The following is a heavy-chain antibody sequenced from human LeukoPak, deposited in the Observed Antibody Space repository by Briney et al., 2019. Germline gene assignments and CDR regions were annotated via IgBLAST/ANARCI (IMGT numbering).Heavy chain of an antibody. CDR2: MNPNSGNT. CDR3: ARGGDGDYVWGSYRIYYYYGMDV. J-gene: IGHJ6*02. V-gene: IGHV1-8*01. Sequence: ASVKVSCKASGYTFTSYDINWVRQATGQGLEWMGWMNPNSGNTGYAQKFQGRVTVTRNTSISTAYMELSSLRSEDTAVYYCARGGDGDYVWGSYRIYYYYGMDVWGQGTTVTVSS. D-gene: IGHD3-16*02. CDR1: GYTFTSYD.